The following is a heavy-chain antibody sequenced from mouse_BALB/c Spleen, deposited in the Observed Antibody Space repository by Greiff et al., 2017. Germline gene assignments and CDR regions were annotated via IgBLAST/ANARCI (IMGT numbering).Heavy chain of an antibody. V-gene: IGHV1-87*01. D-gene: IGHD2-14*01. J-gene: IGHJ3*01. CDR2: IYPGDGDT. CDR1: GYTFTSYW. CDR3: ARLGGAYYRSWFAY. Sequence: VQLQQSGAELARPGASVKLSCKASGYTFTSYWMQWVKQRPGQGLEWIGAIYPGDGDTRYTQKFKGKATLTADKSSSTAYMQLSSLASEDSAVYYCARLGGAYYRSWFAYWGQGTLVTVSA.